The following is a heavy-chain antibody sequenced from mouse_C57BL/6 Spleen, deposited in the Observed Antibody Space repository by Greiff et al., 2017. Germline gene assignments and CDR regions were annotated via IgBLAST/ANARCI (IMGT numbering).Heavy chain of an antibody. D-gene: IGHD1-1*01. V-gene: IGHV1-7*01. CDR1: GYTFTSYW. CDR2: INPSSGYT. Sequence: QVQLQQSGAELAKPGASVKLSCKASGYTFTSYWMHWVKQRPGQGLEWIGYINPSSGYTKYNQKFKDKATLTADKSSSTAYMQLSSLTYEDSAVYDCSSDYGSAFWSFDVWGTGTTGTVSS. J-gene: IGHJ1*03. CDR3: SSDYGSAFWSFDV.